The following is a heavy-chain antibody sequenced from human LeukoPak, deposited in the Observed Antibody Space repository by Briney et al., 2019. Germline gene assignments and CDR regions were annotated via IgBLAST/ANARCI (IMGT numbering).Heavy chain of an antibody. CDR2: IIPIFGTA. CDR1: GGTFSSYA. V-gene: IGHV1-69*05. D-gene: IGHD2-2*02. J-gene: IGHJ6*03. CDR3: ATPRGYCSSTSCYNDDYYYYMDV. Sequence: ASVKVSCKASGGTFSSYAISWVRQAPGQGLEWMGGIIPIFGTANYAQKFQGRVTITTDESTSIAYMELSSLRSEDTAVYYCATPRGYCSSTSCYNDDYYYYMDVWGKGTTVTVSS.